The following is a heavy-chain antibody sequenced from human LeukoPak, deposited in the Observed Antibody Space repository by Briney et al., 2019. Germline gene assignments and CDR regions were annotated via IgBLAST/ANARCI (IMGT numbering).Heavy chain of an antibody. Sequence: SETLSLTCTVSGGSISSCYWSWIRQPPEKGLEWIGYIYYSGSTNYNPSLKSRVTISVDTSKNQFSLKLSSVTAADTAVYYCARSPMVRGVIDYYYYGMDVWGQGTTVTVSS. D-gene: IGHD3-10*01. V-gene: IGHV4-59*08. CDR3: ARSPMVRGVIDYYYYGMDV. J-gene: IGHJ6*02. CDR1: GGSISSCY. CDR2: IYYSGST.